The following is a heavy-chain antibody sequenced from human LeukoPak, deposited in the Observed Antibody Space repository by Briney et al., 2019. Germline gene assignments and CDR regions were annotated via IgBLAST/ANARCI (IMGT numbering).Heavy chain of an antibody. J-gene: IGHJ4*02. CDR3: ARRWGYGDYDFDY. CDR1: GVSISTSRYY. Sequence: SETLSLTCTVSGVSISTSRYYWGWIRQPPGKGLEWIGNIYYTGPTYYNASLESRVTISLDTSKNQFFLKLNSVTAADTAVYYCARRWGYGDYDFDYWGQGTLVTVSS. V-gene: IGHV4-39*01. CDR2: IYYTGPT. D-gene: IGHD4-17*01.